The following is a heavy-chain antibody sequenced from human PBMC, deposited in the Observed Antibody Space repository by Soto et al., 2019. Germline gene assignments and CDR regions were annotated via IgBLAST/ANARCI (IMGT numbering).Heavy chain of an antibody. CDR3: ANMHITMIVVVTYFDD. CDR2: ISGSGGST. D-gene: IGHD3-22*01. Sequence: LRLSCAASGFTFSSYAMSWVRQAPGKGLEWVSAISGSGGSTYYADSVKGRFTISRDNSKSTLYLQMNSLRAEDTAVYYCANMHITMIVVVTYFDDWGQGTLVTVSS. V-gene: IGHV3-23*01. J-gene: IGHJ4*02. CDR1: GFTFSSYA.